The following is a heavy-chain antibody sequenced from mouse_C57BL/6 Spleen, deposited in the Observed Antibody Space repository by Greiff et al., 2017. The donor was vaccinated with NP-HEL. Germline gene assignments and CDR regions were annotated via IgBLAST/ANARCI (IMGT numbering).Heavy chain of an antibody. V-gene: IGHV1-81*01. CDR1: GYTFTSYG. D-gene: IGHD4-1*01. CDR2: IYPRSGNT. Sequence: QVQLQQSGAELARPGASVKLSCKASGYTFTSYGISWVKQRTGQGLEWIGEIYPRSGNTYYNEKFKGKATLTADKSSSTAYMELRSLTSEDSAVYFCARWGELGRVYFDYWGQGTTLTVSS. CDR3: ARWGELGRVYFDY. J-gene: IGHJ2*01.